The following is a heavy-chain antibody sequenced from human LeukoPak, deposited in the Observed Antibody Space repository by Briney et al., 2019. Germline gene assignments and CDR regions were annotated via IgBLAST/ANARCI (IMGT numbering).Heavy chain of an antibody. J-gene: IGHJ4*02. CDR2: ITWDGGST. CDR1: GFTFDDYS. D-gene: IGHD6-13*01. Sequence: QSGGSLRLSCAASGFTFDDYSIHWVRQAPGKGLEWVSLITWDGGSTYYADSVKGRFTISRDNSKNSLYLQMNSLRAEDTALYYCAKDRVAAAGPGDYYFDFWGQGTLVTVSS. V-gene: IGHV3-43D*03. CDR3: AKDRVAAAGPGDYYFDF.